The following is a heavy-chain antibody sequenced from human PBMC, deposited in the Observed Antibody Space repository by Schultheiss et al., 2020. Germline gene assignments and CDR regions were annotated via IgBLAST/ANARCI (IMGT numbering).Heavy chain of an antibody. V-gene: IGHV1-69*05. CDR1: GYTFTSYD. J-gene: IGHJ3*02. CDR2: IIPIFGTA. D-gene: IGHD6-13*01. Sequence: SVKVSYKASGYTFTSYDINWVRQATGQGLEWMGGIIPIFGTANYAQKFQGRVTMTTDTSTSTAYMELSSLRSEDTAVYYCARNSSTWYGESSDAFDIWGQGTMVTVS. CDR3: ARNSSTWYGESSDAFDI.